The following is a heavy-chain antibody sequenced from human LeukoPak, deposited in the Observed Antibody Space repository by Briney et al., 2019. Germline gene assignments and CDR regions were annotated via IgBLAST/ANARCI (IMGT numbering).Heavy chain of an antibody. CDR2: ISSSGKN. CDR3: ARFKGGTGFDY. J-gene: IGHJ4*02. Sequence: SETLSLTCAVSGGSISTTDFDWAWLRQPPGQGLEWIATISSSGKNYYNPYLMSRVTISVNTSKNQFSLDVTSVTAADTGLFYCARFKGGTGFDYWGRGILVIVS. CDR1: GGSISTTDFD. D-gene: IGHD1-26*01. V-gene: IGHV4-39*01.